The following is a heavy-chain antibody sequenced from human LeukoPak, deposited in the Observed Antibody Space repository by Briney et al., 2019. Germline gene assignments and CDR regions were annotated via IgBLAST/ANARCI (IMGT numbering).Heavy chain of an antibody. CDR2: IDSTSSYI. D-gene: IGHD6-19*01. CDR1: GFTFSDYS. J-gene: IGHJ4*02. V-gene: IGHV3-21*01. CDR3: AEGSSGFAY. Sequence: GGSLRLSCAASGFTFSDYSMNWVRRAPGKGLEWVSFIDSTSSYIHYGDSVKGRFTISRDNAKNSLYLHMNSLRAEDTAVYYCAEGSSGFAYWGQGTLVTVSS.